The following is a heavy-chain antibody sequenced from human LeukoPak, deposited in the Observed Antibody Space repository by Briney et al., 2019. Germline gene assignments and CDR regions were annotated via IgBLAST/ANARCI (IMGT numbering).Heavy chain of an antibody. CDR1: GYSFTSYW. V-gene: IGHV5-51*01. CDR2: IYPGDSDT. J-gene: IGHJ4*02. D-gene: IGHD3-9*01. Sequence: GESLKISCKGSGYSFTSYWIGWVRQMPGKGLEWMGIIYPGDSDTRYSPSFQGQVTISADKSISTAYLQWSSLKASDTAMYYCARQGSYYDILTGYYIDYWGQGTLVTVSS. CDR3: ARQGSYYDILTGYYIDY.